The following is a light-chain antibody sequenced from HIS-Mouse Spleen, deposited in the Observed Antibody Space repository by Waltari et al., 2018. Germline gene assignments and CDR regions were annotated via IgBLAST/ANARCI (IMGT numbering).Light chain of an antibody. J-gene: IGLJ2*01. CDR1: ALPKKY. CDR2: EDS. V-gene: IGLV3-10*01. Sequence: SYELTQPPSVSVSPGQTARNTCPGDALPKKYVSWYQQKSGQAPVLVIYEDSKRPSGIPERFSGSSSGTMATLTISGAQVEDEADYYCYSTDSSGNHRVFGGGTKLTVL. CDR3: YSTDSSGNHRV.